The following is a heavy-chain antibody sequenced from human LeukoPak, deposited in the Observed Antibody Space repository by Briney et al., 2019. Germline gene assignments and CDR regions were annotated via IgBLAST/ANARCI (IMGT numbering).Heavy chain of an antibody. V-gene: IGHV4-59*01. D-gene: IGHD5-12*01. CDR3: ARDSGYDYLPFWFDP. Sequence: SETLSPTCTVSGGSISSYYWSWIRQPPGKGLEWIGYIYYSGSTNYNPSLKSRVTISVDTSKNQFSLKLSSVTAADTAVYYCARDSGYDYLPFWFDPWGQGTLVTVSS. J-gene: IGHJ5*02. CDR2: IYYSGST. CDR1: GGSISSYY.